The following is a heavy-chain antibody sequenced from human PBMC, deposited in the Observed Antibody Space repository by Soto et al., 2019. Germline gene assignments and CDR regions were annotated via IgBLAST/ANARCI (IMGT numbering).Heavy chain of an antibody. CDR3: AFCGYSYGRPCDF. D-gene: IGHD5-18*01. J-gene: IGHJ4*02. Sequence: SETLSLTCSVSGASTSNYHYSWIRQSPGKGLEWIGYVYHRGTTYYTPSLKSRVNMSVDTSTNEFYLNLKYVTAADTAVYYCAFCGYSYGRPCDFWGQGTLVTVSS. CDR2: VYHRGTT. CDR1: GASTSNYH. V-gene: IGHV4-59*01.